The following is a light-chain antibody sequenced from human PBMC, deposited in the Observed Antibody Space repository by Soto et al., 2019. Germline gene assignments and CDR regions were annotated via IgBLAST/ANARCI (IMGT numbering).Light chain of an antibody. Sequence: QSALTQPPSVSGSPGQSVTISCTGTSSDVGSYSRVSWYQQPPGTAPKLMIYEVSNRPSGVPDRFSGSKSGNTASLTISGLQAEDEADYYCNSYTSSSTYVFGTGTQVTV. V-gene: IGLV2-18*02. CDR3: NSYTSSSTYV. J-gene: IGLJ1*01. CDR2: EVS. CDR1: SSDVGSYSR.